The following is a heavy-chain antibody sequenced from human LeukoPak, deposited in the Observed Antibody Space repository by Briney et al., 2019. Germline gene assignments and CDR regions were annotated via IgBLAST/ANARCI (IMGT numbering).Heavy chain of an antibody. Sequence: SSETLSLTCTVPGGSISSYYWSWIRQPPGKGLEWIGYIYYSGSTNYNPSLKSRVTISVDTSKNQFSLKLRSVTSADTAVYYCARLHYDSSGYYYFDYWGQGTLVTVSS. CDR3: ARLHYDSSGYYYFDY. CDR1: GGSISSYY. V-gene: IGHV4-59*08. CDR2: IYYSGST. J-gene: IGHJ4*02. D-gene: IGHD3-22*01.